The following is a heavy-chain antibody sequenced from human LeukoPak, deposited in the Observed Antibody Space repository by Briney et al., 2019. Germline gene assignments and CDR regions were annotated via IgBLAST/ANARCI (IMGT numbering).Heavy chain of an antibody. CDR3: ARHKAYNTFDP. Sequence: ASVKVSCKASGHTFNAYYMHWVRQAPGQGLEWMGWINPDSGGTIYAQKFQGRVTMTRDTSISTAYMELSRLRSDDTAVYYCARHKAYNTFDPWGQGTLVTVSS. CDR2: INPDSGGT. J-gene: IGHJ5*02. V-gene: IGHV1-2*02. D-gene: IGHD1-14*01. CDR1: GHTFNAYY.